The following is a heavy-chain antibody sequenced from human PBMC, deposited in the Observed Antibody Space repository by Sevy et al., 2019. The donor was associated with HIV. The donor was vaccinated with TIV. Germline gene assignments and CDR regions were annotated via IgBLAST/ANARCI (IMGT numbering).Heavy chain of an antibody. CDR1: GFTFSSYA. CDR3: AKDRDYYYDSSGYFDSY. Sequence: GGSLRLSCAASGFTFSSYAMSWVRQAPGKGLEWVSAISGSGGSTYYADSVKGRFTISRDNSKNTLYLQMNSLRAEDMAVYYCAKDRDYYYDSSGYFDSYWGQGTLVTVSS. V-gene: IGHV3-23*01. J-gene: IGHJ4*02. D-gene: IGHD3-22*01. CDR2: ISGSGGST.